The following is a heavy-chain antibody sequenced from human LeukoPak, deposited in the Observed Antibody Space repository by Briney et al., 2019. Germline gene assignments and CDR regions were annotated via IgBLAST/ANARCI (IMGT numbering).Heavy chain of an antibody. Sequence: SETLSLTCTVSGGSISSYYWSWIRQPPGKGLEWIGYIYYSGSTNYNPSLMGRVTISVDTSKNQFSLKLSSVTAADTAVYYCARAMRNAFDIWGKGAMVPVSS. V-gene: IGHV4-59*08. CDR2: IYYSGST. CDR1: GGSISSYY. J-gene: IGHJ3*02. CDR3: ARAMRNAFDI.